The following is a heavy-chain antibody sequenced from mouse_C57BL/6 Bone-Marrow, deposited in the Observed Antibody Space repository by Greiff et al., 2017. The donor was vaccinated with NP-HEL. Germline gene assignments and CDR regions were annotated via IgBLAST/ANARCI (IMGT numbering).Heavy chain of an antibody. D-gene: IGHD2-10*01. J-gene: IGHJ4*01. V-gene: IGHV1-55*01. CDR2: IYPSSGST. CDR1: GYTFTSYW. Sequence: QVQLQQPGAELVKPGASVKMSCKASGYTFTSYWITWVKQRPGQGLEWIGDIYPSSGSTNYNEKFKSKATLTVDTSSSTAYMQLSSLTSEDSAVYYCARSGPTLYYYAMDYWGQGTSVTVSS. CDR3: ARSGPTLYYYAMDY.